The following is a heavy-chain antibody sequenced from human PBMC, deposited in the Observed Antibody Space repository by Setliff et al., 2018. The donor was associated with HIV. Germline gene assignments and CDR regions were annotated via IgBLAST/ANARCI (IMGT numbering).Heavy chain of an antibody. CDR3: ARHGAYEAYYDYMDV. J-gene: IGHJ6*03. D-gene: IGHD5-12*01. Sequence: KPSETLSLTCAVSGYSISSGHYWGWIRQPPGKGLEWIGRIYHSGTTYDNPSLKSRVTISVDTSKNQFSLKLSSVTAADTAVYYCARHGAYEAYYDYMDVWGKGTTVTVSS. CDR2: IYHSGTT. CDR1: GYSISSGHY. V-gene: IGHV4-38-2*01.